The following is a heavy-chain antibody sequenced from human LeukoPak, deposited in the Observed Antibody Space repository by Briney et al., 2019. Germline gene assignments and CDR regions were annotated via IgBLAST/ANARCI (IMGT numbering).Heavy chain of an antibody. CDR2: ISSEVDKK. CDR3: ATPGSVSLMLHYFDY. V-gene: IGHV3-30*09. D-gene: IGHD2-15*01. Sequence: RRSLRLSCAASGFTFRNYAMHRVREAPGKGLEWVAVISSEVDKKYYADSVEGRFAISRDNSKFALYLQMNSLTPEDTAVYYCATPGSVSLMLHYFDYWGQGTLVTVSS. J-gene: IGHJ4*02. CDR1: GFTFRNYA.